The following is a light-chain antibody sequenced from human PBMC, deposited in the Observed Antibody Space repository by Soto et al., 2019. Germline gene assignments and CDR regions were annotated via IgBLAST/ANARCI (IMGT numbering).Light chain of an antibody. Sequence: DVVLTQSPLSLPVTLGQAASISCRSSQGLVFSDGDTYLSWFQQRPGQSPRRLIYKVSQRDSGVPDRFSGSGSGTDFTLKISRVEAEDVAVYYCMQSPGWPWTFGQGTKVDIK. CDR3: MQSPGWPWT. V-gene: IGKV2-30*01. CDR1: QGLVFSDGDTY. CDR2: KVS. J-gene: IGKJ1*01.